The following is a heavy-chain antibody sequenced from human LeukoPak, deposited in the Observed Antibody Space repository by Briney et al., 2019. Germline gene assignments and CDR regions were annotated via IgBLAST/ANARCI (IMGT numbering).Heavy chain of an antibody. CDR2: IYPGDARI. J-gene: IGHJ5*02. CDR3: ACRDLTSTWSFP. Sequence: GESLKISCQGFGYIFANYWIGWVRQLPGKGMEWMGVIYPGDARIRYNPSFQGQVTISVDRSISTAYLQWVSLKASDSAMYYCACRDLTSTWSFPWGQGTLVTVSS. D-gene: IGHD6-13*01. CDR1: GYIFANYW. V-gene: IGHV5-51*01.